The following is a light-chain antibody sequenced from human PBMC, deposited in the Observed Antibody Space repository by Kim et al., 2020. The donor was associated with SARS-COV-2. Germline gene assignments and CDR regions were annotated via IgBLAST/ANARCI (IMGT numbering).Light chain of an antibody. Sequence: SITISCTGTSSDVGSYNLVSWYQQHPGKAPKLMIYEVSKRPSGVSNRFSGSKSGNTASLTISGLQAEDEADYYCCSYAGSSTFVVFGGGTKVTV. CDR3: CSYAGSSTFVV. CDR1: SSDVGSYNL. J-gene: IGLJ2*01. V-gene: IGLV2-23*02. CDR2: EVS.